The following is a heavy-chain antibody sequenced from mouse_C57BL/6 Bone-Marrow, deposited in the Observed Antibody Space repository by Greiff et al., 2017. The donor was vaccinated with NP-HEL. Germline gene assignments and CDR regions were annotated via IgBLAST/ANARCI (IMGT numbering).Heavy chain of an antibody. CDR1: GFTFSDYY. CDR2: INYDGSST. J-gene: IGHJ3*01. V-gene: IGHV5-16*01. D-gene: IGHD3-3*01. Sequence: EVKLMESEGGLVQPGSSMKLSCTASGFTFSDYYMAWVRQVPEKGLEWVATINYDGSSTYYLDSLKSRFIISRDNAKNILYLQMSSLTSEATATYDGARGGDGGTGLAYWGQGTLVTVSA. CDR3: ARGGDGGTGLAY.